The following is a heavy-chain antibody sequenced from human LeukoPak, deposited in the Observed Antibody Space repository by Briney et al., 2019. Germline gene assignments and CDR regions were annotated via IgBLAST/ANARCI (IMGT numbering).Heavy chain of an antibody. CDR3: ARGLNDSWTGENY. V-gene: IGHV4-4*02. CDR2: IYHSGST. CDR1: GGSISSSNW. D-gene: IGHD3-3*01. Sequence: SETLSLTCAVSGGSISSSNWWSWVRQPPGKGLEWIGEIYHSGSTNYNPSLKSRVTISLDTSKSQFSLKVRYVTAADTAVYYCARGLNDSWTGENYWGQGTLVTVSS. J-gene: IGHJ4*02.